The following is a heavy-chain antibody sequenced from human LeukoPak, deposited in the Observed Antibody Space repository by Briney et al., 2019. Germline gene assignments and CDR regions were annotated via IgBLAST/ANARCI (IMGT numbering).Heavy chain of an antibody. D-gene: IGHD6-13*01. CDR1: GYTFTGYY. Sequence: ASVKVSCKASGYTFTGYYMHWVRQAPGQGLEWMGRINPNSGGTNYAQKFQGRVTMTRDTSISTAYMELSRLRSDDTAVNYCARVKGYSSSWAFRYWCQGTLVTVSS. CDR2: INPNSGGT. V-gene: IGHV1-2*06. CDR3: ARVKGYSSSWAFRY. J-gene: IGHJ4*02.